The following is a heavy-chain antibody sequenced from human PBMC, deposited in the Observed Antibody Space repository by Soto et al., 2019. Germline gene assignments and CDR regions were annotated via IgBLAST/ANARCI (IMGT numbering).Heavy chain of an antibody. J-gene: IGHJ4*02. D-gene: IGHD3-16*02. V-gene: IGHV3-48*02. CDR2: ISSSSSTI. CDR3: AREGTGYDYVWGSYRWRDFDY. Sequence: GGSLRLSCAASGFTFSSYSMNWVRQAPGKGLEWVSYISSSSSTIYYADSVKGRFTISRDNAKNSLYLQRNSLRDEDTAVYYCAREGTGYDYVWGSYRWRDFDYWGQGTLVTVSS. CDR1: GFTFSSYS.